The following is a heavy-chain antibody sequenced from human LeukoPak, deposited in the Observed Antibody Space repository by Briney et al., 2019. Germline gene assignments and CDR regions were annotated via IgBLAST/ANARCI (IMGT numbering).Heavy chain of an antibody. J-gene: IGHJ4*02. D-gene: IGHD6-13*01. CDR2: IKQDGSEK. V-gene: IGHV3-7*01. CDR1: GFTFSSYW. Sequence: GGSLRLSCAASGFTFSSYWMSWVRQAPGKGLEWVANIKQDGSEKYYVDSVKGRFTISRDNAKNSLYLQMNSLRAEDTAVYYCARDSSPQQQLVTASSLDYWGQGTLVTASS. CDR3: ARDSSPQQQLVTASSLDY.